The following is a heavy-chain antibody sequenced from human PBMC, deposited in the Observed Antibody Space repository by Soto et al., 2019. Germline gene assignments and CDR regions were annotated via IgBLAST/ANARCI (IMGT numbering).Heavy chain of an antibody. V-gene: IGHV3-23*01. CDR1: GLTFNNYA. J-gene: IGHJ5*01. CDR3: VKDRRARGTSAFHFDF. CDR2: ISATGGGT. D-gene: IGHD3-10*01. Sequence: GGSLRLSCTASGLTFNNYAMSWDRQAPGKGLEWVSLISATGGGTYYADSVKGRFSISRDNSKNTLYLQMNSLRAEDTAVYYCVKDRRARGTSAFHFDFWRKGAQVTVSS.